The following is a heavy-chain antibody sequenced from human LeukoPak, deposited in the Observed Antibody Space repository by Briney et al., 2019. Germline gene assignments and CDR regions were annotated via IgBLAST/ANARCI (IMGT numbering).Heavy chain of an antibody. Sequence: GGSLRLSCAASGFTFSSYSMNWVRQAPGKGLEWVSSISSSSSYIYYADSVKGRFTISRDNAKNSLYLQMNSLRAEDTAVYYCARDIRAGSSSGSLAVWFDPWGQGILVTVSS. V-gene: IGHV3-21*01. CDR2: ISSSSSYI. D-gene: IGHD6-19*01. CDR1: GFTFSSYS. J-gene: IGHJ5*02. CDR3: ARDIRAGSSSGSLAVWFDP.